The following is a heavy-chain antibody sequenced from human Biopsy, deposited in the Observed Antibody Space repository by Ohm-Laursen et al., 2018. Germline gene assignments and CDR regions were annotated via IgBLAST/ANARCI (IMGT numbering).Heavy chain of an antibody. V-gene: IGHV4-59*02. Sequence: GTLSLTCIVSGDSVTKYYWSWIRQPPGKGLEWIGPFYYSVMTNYNPSLQSRVSISVDTSRNQVSLTLSSVTAADTAVYYCARDSGILNYGNFKYYHYYGMDVWGQGTKVTVSS. D-gene: IGHD4-11*01. CDR1: GDSVTKYY. CDR3: ARDSGILNYGNFKYYHYYGMDV. J-gene: IGHJ6*02. CDR2: FYYSVMT.